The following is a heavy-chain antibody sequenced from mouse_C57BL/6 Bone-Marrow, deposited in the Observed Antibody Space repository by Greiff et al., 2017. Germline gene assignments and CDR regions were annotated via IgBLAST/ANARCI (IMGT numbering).Heavy chain of an antibody. V-gene: IGHV1-26*01. CDR1: GYTFTDYY. J-gene: IGHJ4*01. CDR2: INPNNGGT. CDR3: ARDAMDY. Sequence: EVQLQQSGPELVKPGASVKISCKASGYTFTDYYMNWVKQSHGKSLEWIGDINPNNGGTSYNQKFKGKATLTVDTSSSTAYMELSSLTSEDSAVYYCARDAMDYWGQGTSVTVSS.